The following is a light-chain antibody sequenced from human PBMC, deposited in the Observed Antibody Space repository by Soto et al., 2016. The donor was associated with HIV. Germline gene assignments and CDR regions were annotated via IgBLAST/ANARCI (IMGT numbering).Light chain of an antibody. V-gene: IGLV3-19*01. Sequence: SSELTQDPAVSVALGQTVRITCQGDSLRSYYGSWYQQKPGQAPVLVIYGKNSRPSGIPDRFSGSTSGNTASLTITGPQAEDEADYYCDSRDSSGNHLIFGGGTKLTVL. CDR1: SLRSYY. J-gene: IGLJ2*01. CDR3: DSRDSSGNHLI. CDR2: GKN.